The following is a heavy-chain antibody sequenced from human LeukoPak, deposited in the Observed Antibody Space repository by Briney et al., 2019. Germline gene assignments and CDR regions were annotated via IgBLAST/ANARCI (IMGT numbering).Heavy chain of an antibody. CDR3: ARLFDLSAYQGLFQH. CDR1: GGSISSSSYY. V-gene: IGHV4-39*01. D-gene: IGHD3-3*01. Sequence: PSETLSLTCTVSGGSISSSSYYWGWIRQPPGKGLEWIGSIYYSGSTYYNPSLKSRVTISVDTSKNQFSLKLSSVTAADTAVYYCARLFDLSAYQGLFQHWGQGTLVTVSS. J-gene: IGHJ1*01. CDR2: IYYSGST.